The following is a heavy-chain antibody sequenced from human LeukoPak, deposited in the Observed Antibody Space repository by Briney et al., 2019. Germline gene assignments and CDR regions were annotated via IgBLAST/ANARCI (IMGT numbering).Heavy chain of an antibody. Sequence: PGGSLRLSCAASGFTFGNYAIHWVRQVPGEGLEWVAIITHNGGTEYYADSVKGRFTISRDNSQSTVFLQMNSLRPEDTAVYYCARDAQSGAFSDLDYWGQGTLVTVSS. CDR1: GFTFGNYA. D-gene: IGHD1-26*01. CDR2: ITHNGGTE. J-gene: IGHJ4*02. V-gene: IGHV3-30-3*01. CDR3: ARDAQSGAFSDLDY.